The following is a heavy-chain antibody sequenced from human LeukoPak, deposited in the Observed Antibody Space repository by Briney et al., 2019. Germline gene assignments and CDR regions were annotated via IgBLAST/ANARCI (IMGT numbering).Heavy chain of an antibody. J-gene: IGHJ6*03. CDR3: ARDYVYGYSYGFYYYYMDV. Sequence: SQTLSLTCTVSGGSISSGSYYWSWIRQPAGKGLEWIGRIYTSGSTNYNPSLKSRVTISVDTSKNQFSLKLSSVTAADTAVYYCARDYVYGYSYGFYYYYMDVWGKGTTATVSS. D-gene: IGHD5-18*01. V-gene: IGHV4-61*02. CDR1: GGSISSGSYY. CDR2: IYTSGST.